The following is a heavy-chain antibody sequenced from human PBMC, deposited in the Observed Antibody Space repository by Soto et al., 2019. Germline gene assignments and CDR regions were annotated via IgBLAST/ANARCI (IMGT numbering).Heavy chain of an antibody. CDR1: GFTFDDYA. D-gene: IGHD3-10*01. V-gene: IGHV3-9*01. J-gene: IGHJ4*02. Sequence: EVQLVESGGGLVQPGGSLRLSCAASGFTFDDYAIHWVRQIPGKGLEWVSGISWNGDATGYADSVKGRFTISRDNAKNSLYPQMDSLKTEDTARYYCANLPLYGSGFDCWGQGTLVTVSS. CDR3: ANLPLYGSGFDC. CDR2: ISWNGDAT.